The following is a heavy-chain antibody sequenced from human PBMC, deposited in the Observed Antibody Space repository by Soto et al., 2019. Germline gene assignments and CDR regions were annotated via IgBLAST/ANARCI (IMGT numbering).Heavy chain of an antibody. D-gene: IGHD6-13*01. CDR3: ARVNRGQQLVRLGWFDP. CDR1: GGSFSGYY. Sequence: PSETLSLTCAVYGGSFSGYYWSWIRQPPGKGLEWIGEINHSGSTNYNPSLKSRVTISVDTSKNQFSLKLSSVTAADTAVYYCARVNRGQQLVRLGWFDPWGQGTLVTVSS. J-gene: IGHJ5*02. CDR2: INHSGST. V-gene: IGHV4-34*01.